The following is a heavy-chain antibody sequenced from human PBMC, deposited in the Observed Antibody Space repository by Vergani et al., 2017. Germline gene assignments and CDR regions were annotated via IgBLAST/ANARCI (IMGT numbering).Heavy chain of an antibody. D-gene: IGHD5-18*01. V-gene: IGHV4-38-2*02. CDR1: GYSISSGYF. Sequence: QAQLQESGPGLVKPSETLSLICSVSGYSISSGYFWGWIRQSPEKGLEWIGSLYASGSTYYSPSLKSRVAISIDTSKNHFSLRLSSVTAADTAVYYCARHLRGYSYGVFDYWGQGREVTVSS. CDR2: LYASGST. J-gene: IGHJ4*02. CDR3: ARHLRGYSYGVFDY.